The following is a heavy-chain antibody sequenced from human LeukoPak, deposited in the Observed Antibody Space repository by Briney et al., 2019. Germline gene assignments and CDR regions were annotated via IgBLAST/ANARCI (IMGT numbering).Heavy chain of an antibody. CDR1: GFNFNNAW. D-gene: IGHD3-9*01. Sequence: GGSLRLSCTTSGFNFNNAWMNWVRQAPGKGLEWVGRIKSKTDGGTTDYAAPVKGRFTISRDDSKNTLYLQMNSLKTEDTAVYYCTTDRILTGYYPYWGQGTLVTVSS. CDR3: TTDRILTGYYPY. CDR2: IKSKTDGGTT. V-gene: IGHV3-15*07. J-gene: IGHJ4*02.